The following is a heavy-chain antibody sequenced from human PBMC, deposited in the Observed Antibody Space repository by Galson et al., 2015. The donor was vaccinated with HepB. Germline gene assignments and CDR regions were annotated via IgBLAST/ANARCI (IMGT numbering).Heavy chain of an antibody. Sequence: SLRLSCAASGFTFSSYAMHWVRQAPGKGLEYVSAISSNGGSTYYADSVKGRFTISRDNSKNTLYLQMSSLRTEDTAVYYCVKVGSSSWYDYYYYYYCMDVWGKGTTVTVSS. V-gene: IGHV3-64D*06. CDR3: VKVGSSSWYDYYYYYYCMDV. CDR1: GFTFSSYA. D-gene: IGHD6-13*01. J-gene: IGHJ6*03. CDR2: ISSNGGST.